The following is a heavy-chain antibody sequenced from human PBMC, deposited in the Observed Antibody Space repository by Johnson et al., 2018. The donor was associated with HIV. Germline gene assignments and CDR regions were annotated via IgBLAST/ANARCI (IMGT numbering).Heavy chain of an antibody. V-gene: IGHV3-30*04. Sequence: QMQLVESGGGVVQPGRSLRLSCAASGFTFSSYAMHWVRQAPGKGLEWVAVISYDGSNKYYADSVKGRFTISRDNTKNSLYLQMNSLRAEDTAVYYCAKDYGDYGFVRDAFDIWGQGTVVTVSS. D-gene: IGHD4-17*01. CDR3: AKDYGDYGFVRDAFDI. J-gene: IGHJ3*02. CDR2: ISYDGSNK. CDR1: GFTFSSYA.